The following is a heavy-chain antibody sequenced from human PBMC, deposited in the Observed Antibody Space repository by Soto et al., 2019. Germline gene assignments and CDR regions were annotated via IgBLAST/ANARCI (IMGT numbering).Heavy chain of an antibody. V-gene: IGHV3-30*18. D-gene: IGHD2-15*01. CDR2: ISYDGSNK. Sequence: QVQLVESGGGVVQPGRSLRLSCAASGFTFSSYGMHWVRQAPGKGLEWVAVISYDGSNKYYADSVKGRFNISRDNSKNTLYLQMNSLRAEDTAVYYCAKARGAVVVVAALDYWGQGTLVTVSS. CDR1: GFTFSSYG. J-gene: IGHJ4*02. CDR3: AKARGAVVVVAALDY.